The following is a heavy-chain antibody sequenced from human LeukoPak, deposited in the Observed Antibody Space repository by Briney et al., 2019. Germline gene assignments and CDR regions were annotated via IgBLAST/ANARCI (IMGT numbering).Heavy chain of an antibody. J-gene: IGHJ2*01. CDR1: GGSFSGYY. V-gene: IGHV4-34*10. Sequence: SETLSLTCAVYGGSFSGYYWSWIRQPPGKGLEWIGEINHSGSTNYNPSLNSRVTMSVDRSKNQFYLTLSSVTAADTAVYYCARDREEETEYYDILTGYPHWYFDLWGRGTLVTVSS. CDR2: INHSGST. CDR3: ARDREEETEYYDILTGYPHWYFDL. D-gene: IGHD3-9*01.